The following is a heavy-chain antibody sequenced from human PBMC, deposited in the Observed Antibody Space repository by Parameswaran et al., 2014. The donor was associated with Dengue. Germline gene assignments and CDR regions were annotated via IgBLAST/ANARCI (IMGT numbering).Heavy chain of an antibody. Sequence: RWIRQPPGKGLEWIGEINHSGSTNYNPSLKSRVTISVDTSKNQFSLKLSSVTAADTAVYYCARVGYFDWLSGGGMDVWGQGTTVTVSS. CDR3: ARVGYFDWLSGGGMDV. CDR2: INHSGST. D-gene: IGHD3-9*01. V-gene: IGHV4-34*01. J-gene: IGHJ6*02.